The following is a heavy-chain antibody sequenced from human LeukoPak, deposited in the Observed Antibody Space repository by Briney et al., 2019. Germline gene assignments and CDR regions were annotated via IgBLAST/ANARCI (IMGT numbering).Heavy chain of an antibody. D-gene: IGHD3-3*01. V-gene: IGHV1-69*01. J-gene: IGHJ6*03. CDR1: GGTFSSYA. CDR2: LIPIFGTA. Sequence: SSVKVSCKASGGTFSSYAISWVRQAPGQGLEWMGGLIPIFGTANYAQKFQGRVTITADESTSTAYMELSSLRSEDTAVYYCARAITIFGVVINYYYYYYMDVWGKGTTVTVSS. CDR3: ARAITIFGVVINYYYYYYMDV.